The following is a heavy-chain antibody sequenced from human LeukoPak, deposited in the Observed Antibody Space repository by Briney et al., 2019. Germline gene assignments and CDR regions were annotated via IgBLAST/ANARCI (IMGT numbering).Heavy chain of an antibody. CDR2: IIPIFGTA. J-gene: IGHJ6*03. D-gene: IGHD4-23*01. CDR1: GGTFSSYA. V-gene: IGHV1-69*13. CDR3: ARTFTDYGGNSDYYYMDV. Sequence: RASVKVSCKASGGTFSSYAISWVRQAPGQGLEWMGGIIPIFGTANYAQKFQGRVTITADESTSTAYMELSSLRSEDTAVYYCARTFTDYGGNSDYYYMDVWGKGTTVTVSS.